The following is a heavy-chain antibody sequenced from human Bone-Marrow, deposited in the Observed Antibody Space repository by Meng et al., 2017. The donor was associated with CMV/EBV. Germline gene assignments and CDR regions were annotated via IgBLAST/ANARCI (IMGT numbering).Heavy chain of an antibody. J-gene: IGHJ3*02. CDR2: IKQDGSEK. V-gene: IGHV3-7*03. CDR3: ANHVAYFGGDCLDAFDI. D-gene: IGHD2-21*01. CDR1: GFTFSSYW. Sequence: GGSLRLSCAASGFTFSSYWMSWVRQAPGKGLEWVANIKQDGSEKYYVDSVKGRFTISRDNAKNSLYLQMNSLRAEDTAVYYCANHVAYFGGDCLDAFDIWGQGTMVTVSS.